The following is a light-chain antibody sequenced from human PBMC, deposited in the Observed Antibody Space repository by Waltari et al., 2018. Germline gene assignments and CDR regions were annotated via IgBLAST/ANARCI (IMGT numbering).Light chain of an antibody. V-gene: IGKV3-20*01. J-gene: IGKJ2*01. CDR3: QQYGTSIMYT. CDR2: GSS. CDR1: QGLTKRC. Sequence: RARQGLTKRCLVWYHQKPVQAPRLLISGSSNRAAGIPGRFSGSGSGTDFTLTISRLEPDESAVHHCQQYGTSIMYTFGQGTKLEIK.